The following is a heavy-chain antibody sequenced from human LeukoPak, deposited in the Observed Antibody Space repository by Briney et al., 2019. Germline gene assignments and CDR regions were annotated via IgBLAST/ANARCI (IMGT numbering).Heavy chain of an antibody. Sequence: SVKVSCKASGGTFSSYAVSWVRQAPGQGLEWMGRIIPILGIANYAQKFQGRVTITADKSTSTAYMELSSLRSEDTAVYYCARGRIVVVTYFDYWGQGTLVTVSS. CDR3: ARGRIVVVTYFDY. CDR1: GGTFSSYA. J-gene: IGHJ4*02. D-gene: IGHD2-21*02. V-gene: IGHV1-69*04. CDR2: IIPILGIA.